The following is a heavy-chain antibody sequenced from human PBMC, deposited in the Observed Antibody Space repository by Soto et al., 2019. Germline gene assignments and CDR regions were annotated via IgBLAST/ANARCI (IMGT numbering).Heavy chain of an antibody. CDR2: VYYSGST. J-gene: IGHJ4*02. CDR3: ARRYGGTFDY. D-gene: IGHD1-26*01. Sequence: QVQLQESGPGLVKPSETLSLTCTVSGGSISSYYWSWIRQPPGKGLEWIGYVYYSGSTNYNPSLRSRVTISVDTSQNQFSLKVRSVTAADTAVYYCARRYGGTFDYWGQGTLVTVSS. CDR1: GGSISSYY. V-gene: IGHV4-59*01.